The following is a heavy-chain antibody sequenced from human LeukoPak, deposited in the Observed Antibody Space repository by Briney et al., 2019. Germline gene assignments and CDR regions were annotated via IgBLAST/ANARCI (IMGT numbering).Heavy chain of an antibody. CDR3: TTDYHPRITMVRGVLDDY. Sequence: GGSLRLSCAASGFTFSNAWMSWVRQAPGKGLEWVGRIKSKTDGGTTDYAAPVKGRFTISRDDSKNTLYLQMNSQKTEDTAVYYCTTDYHPRITMVRGVLDDYWGQGTLVTVSS. CDR2: IKSKTDGGTT. D-gene: IGHD3-10*01. V-gene: IGHV3-15*01. J-gene: IGHJ4*02. CDR1: GFTFSNAW.